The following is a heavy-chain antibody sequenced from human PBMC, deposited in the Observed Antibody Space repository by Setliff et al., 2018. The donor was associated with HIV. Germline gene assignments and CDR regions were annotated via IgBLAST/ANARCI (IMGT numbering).Heavy chain of an antibody. CDR2: INHSGST. V-gene: IGHV4-34*01. Sequence: PSETLSLTCAVYGGSFSGYYWSWIRQPPGKGLEWIGEINHSGSTNYNPSLKSRVTISVDTSKNQFSLKLSSVTAADTAVYYCARDPRSPVGAFDIWGQGTMVTVSS. D-gene: IGHD2-2*01. CDR3: ARDPRSPVGAFDI. J-gene: IGHJ3*02. CDR1: GGSFSGYY.